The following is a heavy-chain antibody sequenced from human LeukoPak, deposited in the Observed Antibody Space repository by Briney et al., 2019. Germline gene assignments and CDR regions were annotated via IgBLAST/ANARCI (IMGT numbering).Heavy chain of an antibody. CDR2: IYYSGTTY. CDR1: GGSISSGTYF. Sequence: SETLSLTCTVSGGSISSGTYFWGWIRQPPGKGLEWIGTIYYSGTTYYYNPSLRSRVTISLDKSKNQFSLKLSSVTAADTAVYYCARGLLLWFGEYPMDVWGKGTTVTVSS. V-gene: IGHV4-39*01. CDR3: ARGLLLWFGEYPMDV. J-gene: IGHJ6*04. D-gene: IGHD3-10*01.